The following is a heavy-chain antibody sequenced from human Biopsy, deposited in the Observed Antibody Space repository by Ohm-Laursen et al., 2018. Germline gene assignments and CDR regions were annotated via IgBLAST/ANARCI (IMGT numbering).Heavy chain of an antibody. CDR3: ARDGEAKYCKHGVCPSDF. V-gene: IGHV3-21*01. CDR2: ISASGNHI. J-gene: IGHJ4*02. D-gene: IGHD2-8*01. Sequence: SLRLSCTASGFTFSGFSMNWVRQAPGKGLEWVSSISASGNHIYYTDSAKGRFAVSRDNGKNSEYLQMNSLRVEDTAVYYCARDGEAKYCKHGVCPSDFWGQGTLVTVSS. CDR1: GFTFSGFS.